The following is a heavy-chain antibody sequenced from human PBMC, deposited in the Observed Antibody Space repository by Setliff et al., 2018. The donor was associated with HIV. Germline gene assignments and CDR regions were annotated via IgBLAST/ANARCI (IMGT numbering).Heavy chain of an antibody. D-gene: IGHD6-6*01. CDR3: SKVSEHRTSSGSFYYYMDV. CDR1: GGTFRSHE. CDR2: IVPILNTG. V-gene: IGHV1-69*13. J-gene: IGHJ6*03. Sequence: GASVKVSCKASGGTFRSHEISWVRQAPGQGLEWMGGIVPILNTGNYAPKFQGRVTITADESTTTAYVELSSLRSEDTAVYYCSKVSEHRTSSGSFYYYMDVWGEGTTVTVSS.